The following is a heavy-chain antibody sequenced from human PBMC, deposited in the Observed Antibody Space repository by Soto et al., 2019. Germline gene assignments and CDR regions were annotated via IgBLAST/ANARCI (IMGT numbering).Heavy chain of an antibody. CDR1: GYTFTSYY. J-gene: IGHJ6*02. Sequence: ASVKVSCKASGYTFTSYYMHWVRQAPGQGLEWMGIINPSGGSTSYAQKFQGRVTMTRDTSTSTVYMELSSLRSEDTAVYYCARDSAIIQLWQRVDYYYGMDVWGQGTTVTVSS. CDR3: ARDSAIIQLWQRVDYYYGMDV. D-gene: IGHD5-18*01. V-gene: IGHV1-46*01. CDR2: INPSGGST.